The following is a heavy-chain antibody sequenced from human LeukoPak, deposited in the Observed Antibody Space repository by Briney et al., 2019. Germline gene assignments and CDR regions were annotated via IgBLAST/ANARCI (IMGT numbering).Heavy chain of an antibody. Sequence: GGSLRLSCAASGFTVSSNYMSWVRQAPGKGLEWVSVIYSGGSTYYADSVKGRFTISRDNAKNTLYLQMNSLRAEDTAVYYCARRAGAYSHPYDYWGQGTLVTVSS. V-gene: IGHV3-53*01. D-gene: IGHD4/OR15-4a*01. CDR2: IYSGGST. CDR1: GFTVSSNY. CDR3: ARRAGAYSHPYDY. J-gene: IGHJ4*02.